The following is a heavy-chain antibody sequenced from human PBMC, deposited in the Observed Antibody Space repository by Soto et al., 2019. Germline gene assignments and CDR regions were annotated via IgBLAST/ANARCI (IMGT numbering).Heavy chain of an antibody. J-gene: IGHJ4*02. CDR3: ASVAI. D-gene: IGHD5-12*01. Sequence: EVQLVESGGGLVQPGGSLRLSCAASGFTFSNYWMSWVRQAPRKGLEWVANIKQDGSEKNYVDSVKGRFTISRDNAKNSLDLQMNSLRAEDTAVYYCASVAIWGQGTPVTVSS. CDR1: GFTFSNYW. V-gene: IGHV3-7*01. CDR2: IKQDGSEK.